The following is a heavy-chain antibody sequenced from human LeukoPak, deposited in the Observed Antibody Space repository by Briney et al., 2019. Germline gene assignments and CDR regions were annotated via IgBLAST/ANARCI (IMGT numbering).Heavy chain of an antibody. CDR2: INPSSGGT. J-gene: IGHJ4*02. V-gene: IGHV1-2*02. Sequence: ASVKVSCKASGYTFTGYYMHWVRQAPGQGLEWMGWINPSSGGTNYAQKLQGRVTMTRDTSISTAYMELSKLRSDDTAVYYCATIGYNHYFDYWGPGTLVTVSS. D-gene: IGHD5-24*01. CDR3: ATIGYNHYFDY. CDR1: GYTFTGYY.